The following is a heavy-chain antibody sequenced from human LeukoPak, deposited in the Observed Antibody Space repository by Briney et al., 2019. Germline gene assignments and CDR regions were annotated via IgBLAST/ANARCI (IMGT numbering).Heavy chain of an antibody. J-gene: IGHJ5*02. D-gene: IGHD2-15*01. V-gene: IGHV5-51*01. CDR3: ARASSQFYCSGGSCYRFFWFDP. Sequence: GESLKISCKGSGYSFISYWIDWVRQMPGKGLEWMGIIYPDDSDTRYSPSFQGQVTISADKSISTAYLQWSSLKASDTAMYYCARASSQFYCSGGSCYRFFWFDPWGQGTLVTVSS. CDR2: IYPDDSDT. CDR1: GYSFISYW.